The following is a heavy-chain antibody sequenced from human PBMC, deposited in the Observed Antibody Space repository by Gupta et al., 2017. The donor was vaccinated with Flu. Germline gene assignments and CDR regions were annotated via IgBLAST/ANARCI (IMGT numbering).Heavy chain of an antibody. J-gene: IGHJ6*02. CDR1: A. V-gene: IGHV3-23*01. CDR2: LSASGGRT. Sequence: AMSWVRQAPGKGLEWVSGLSASGGRTYYEDSGKGRFTISRDTSKNTLELQMDSLRAEEKAVYYCAKNRVAGAISYYYGLDVWGQGTTVAVSS. D-gene: IGHD1-26*01. CDR3: AKNRVAGAISYYYGLDV.